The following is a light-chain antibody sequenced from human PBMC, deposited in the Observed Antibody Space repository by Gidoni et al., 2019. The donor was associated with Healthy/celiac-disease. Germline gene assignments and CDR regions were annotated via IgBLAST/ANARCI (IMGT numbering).Light chain of an antibody. J-gene: IGLJ2*01. CDR3: QSYDSSLSVV. CDR1: SSNIGAGYV. V-gene: IGLV1-40*01. CDR2: GNN. Sequence: QSVLTQPPSVSAAPGQRVTLSCTGSSSNIGAGYVEHCYQQLPGTAPHLLNYGNNSRSSGVPDRFSGSKSGTSASLAITGLQAEDEADYYCQSYDSSLSVVFGGGTKLTVL.